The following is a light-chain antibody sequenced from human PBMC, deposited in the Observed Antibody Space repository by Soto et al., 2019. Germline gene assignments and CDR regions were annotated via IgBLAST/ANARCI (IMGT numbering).Light chain of an antibody. CDR3: QQYGDSPIT. CDR1: QTVTSDY. Sequence: EIVLTQSPGTLSLSPGERATLSCRASQTVTSDYLAWYQQKPGQAPRLLIYGASDRATGIPDRFSASGSGTDFTLTISRLEPQDFAIYYCQQYGDSPITFGGGTK. CDR2: GAS. V-gene: IGKV3-20*01. J-gene: IGKJ4*01.